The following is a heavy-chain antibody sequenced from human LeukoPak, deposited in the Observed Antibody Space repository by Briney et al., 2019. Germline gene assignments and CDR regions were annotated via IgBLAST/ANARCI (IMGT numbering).Heavy chain of an antibody. D-gene: IGHD6-13*01. Sequence: HPGGSLRLSCAASGFTFSSYSMNWVRQAPGKGLEWVSYISSSSSTIYYADSVKGRFTISRDNAKNSLYLQMNSLRAEDTAVYYCARSIAAAGSGGWGQGTLVTVSS. J-gene: IGHJ4*02. V-gene: IGHV3-48*04. CDR3: ARSIAAAGSGG. CDR1: GFTFSSYS. CDR2: ISSSSSTI.